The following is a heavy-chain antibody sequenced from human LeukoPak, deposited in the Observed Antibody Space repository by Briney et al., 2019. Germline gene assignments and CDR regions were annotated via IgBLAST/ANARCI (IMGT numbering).Heavy chain of an antibody. CDR3: AKDRGVTLGYMDV. J-gene: IGHJ6*03. CDR1: GFSYRGYG. CDR2: IRYDGSNE. D-gene: IGHD2-21*02. Sequence: PGGSLRLSCAASGFSYRGYGMHWVRQAPGKGLEWVAFIRYDGSNEYYADSVKGRFTISRDNSKNTLYLQMNSLRGGDTAVYHCAKDRGVTLGYMDVWGKGTTVTVSS. V-gene: IGHV3-30*02.